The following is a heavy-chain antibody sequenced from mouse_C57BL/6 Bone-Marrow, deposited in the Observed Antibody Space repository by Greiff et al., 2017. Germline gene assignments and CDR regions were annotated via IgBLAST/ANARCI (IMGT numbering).Heavy chain of an antibody. D-gene: IGHD2-5*01. CDR2: FHPNSGST. CDR1: GFTFTSYW. CDR3: ARSAYCSNWDY. Sequence: QVQLQQSGAELVKPGASVKLSCKASGFTFTSYWMHWVKQRPGQGLEWIGMFHPNSGSTNYNEKFKSKATLTVDKSSSTAYMQLSSLTSEDSAVYYCARSAYCSNWDYWGQGTTLTVSS. J-gene: IGHJ2*01. V-gene: IGHV1-64*01.